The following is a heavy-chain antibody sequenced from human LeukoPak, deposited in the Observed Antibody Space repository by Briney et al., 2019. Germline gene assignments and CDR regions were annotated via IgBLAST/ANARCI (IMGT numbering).Heavy chain of an antibody. D-gene: IGHD5-18*01. CDR1: GYSFTDYY. Sequence: ASVKVSCKASGYSFTDYYMHWVRQAPGQGLEWMGRINPKRGGTNYAQKFQGRVTLTRDTSISTAHMELSRLTSDDTAVYYCVRGYSYGFYFDYWGQGSLVTVSS. CDR2: INPKRGGT. J-gene: IGHJ4*02. V-gene: IGHV1-2*06. CDR3: VRGYSYGFYFDY.